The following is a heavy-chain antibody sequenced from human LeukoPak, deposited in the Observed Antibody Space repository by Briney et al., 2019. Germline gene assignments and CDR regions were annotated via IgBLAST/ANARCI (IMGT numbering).Heavy chain of an antibody. CDR3: ARRRSTIAAADGFYGMDV. Sequence: SETLSLTCAVYGGSFSGYYWSWIRQPPGKGLEWIGEINHSGSTNYNPSLKSRVTISVDTSKNQFSLKLSSVTAADTAVYYCARRRSTIAAADGFYGMDVWGQGITVTVSS. D-gene: IGHD6-13*01. CDR1: GGSFSGYY. V-gene: IGHV4-34*01. CDR2: INHSGST. J-gene: IGHJ6*02.